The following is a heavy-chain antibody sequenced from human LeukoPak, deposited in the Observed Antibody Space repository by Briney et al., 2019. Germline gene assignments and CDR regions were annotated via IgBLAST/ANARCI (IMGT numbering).Heavy chain of an antibody. J-gene: IGHJ4*02. CDR3: LYYYDSSGYYYVDY. Sequence: SVKVSCKASGGIFSSYAISWVRQAPGQGLEWMGGIIPIFGAANYAQKFQGRVTITADESTSTAYMELSSLRSEDTAVYYCLYYYDSSGYYYVDYWGQGTLVTVSS. D-gene: IGHD3-22*01. CDR2: IIPIFGAA. CDR1: GGIFSSYA. V-gene: IGHV1-69*13.